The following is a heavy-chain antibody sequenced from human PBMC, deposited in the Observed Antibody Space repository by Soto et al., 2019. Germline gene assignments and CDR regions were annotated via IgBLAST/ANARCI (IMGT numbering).Heavy chain of an antibody. Sequence: PSQTLSLTGWSSWYNYSIYMAAWTWIRQSPSRGLEWLGRTYYRSKWYNDYAVSVKSRITINPDTSKNQFSLQLNSVTPEDTAVYYCARERRVLRFLEWSLMDVWGKGTTVTVSS. CDR1: WYNYSIYMAA. CDR3: ARERRVLRFLEWSLMDV. J-gene: IGHJ6*04. CDR2: TYYRSKWYN. D-gene: IGHD3-3*01. V-gene: IGHV6-1*01.